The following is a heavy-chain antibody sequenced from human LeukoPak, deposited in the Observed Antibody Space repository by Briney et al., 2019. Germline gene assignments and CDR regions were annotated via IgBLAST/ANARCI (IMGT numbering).Heavy chain of an antibody. CDR1: GYTFTSYD. CDR2: MNPNSGNT. V-gene: IGHV1-8*01. J-gene: IGHJ5*02. D-gene: IGHD3-10*01. Sequence: ASVKVSCKASGYTFTSYDINWVRQATGQGLEWMGWMNPNSGNTGYAQKFQGRVTMTRNTSISTAYMELSSLRSEDTAVYYCARGSLLWFGELTSDSNWFDPWGQGTLVTVSS. CDR3: ARGSLLWFGELTSDSNWFDP.